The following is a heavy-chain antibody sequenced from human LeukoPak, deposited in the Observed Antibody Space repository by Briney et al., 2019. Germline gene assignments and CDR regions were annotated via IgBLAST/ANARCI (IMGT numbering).Heavy chain of an antibody. J-gene: IGHJ4*02. CDR1: GYTFSNYY. CDR2: INPSGRSS. CDR3: ARVSGTYTETDY. D-gene: IGHD1-26*01. V-gene: IGHV1-46*03. Sequence: ASVKVSCKASGYTFSNYYMHWVRQAPGQGLEWMGIINPSGRSSSYAQKFQGRVTMTRDTSTSTVYMELGSLRSEDTAVYYCARVSGTYTETDYWGQGTLVTVSS.